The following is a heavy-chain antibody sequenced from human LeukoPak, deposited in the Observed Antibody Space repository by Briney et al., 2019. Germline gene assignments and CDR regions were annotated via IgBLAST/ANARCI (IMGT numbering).Heavy chain of an antibody. CDR1: GFTFSSYS. CDR2: ISSSSSTI. V-gene: IGHV3-48*01. Sequence: GGSLRLSCAASGFTFSSYSMNWVRQAPGKGLEWVSYISSSSSTIYYADSVKGRFTISRDNAKNSLYLQMNSLRAEDTAVYYCAQMGASLGSGWYNYWGQGTLVTVSS. CDR3: AQMGASLGSGWYNY. D-gene: IGHD6-19*01. J-gene: IGHJ4*02.